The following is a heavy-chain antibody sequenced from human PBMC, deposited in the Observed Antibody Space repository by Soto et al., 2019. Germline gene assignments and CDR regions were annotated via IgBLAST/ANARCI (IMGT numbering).Heavy chain of an antibody. CDR1: GFTFSSYS. CDR3: ARAGLHLGELSVMYNWYDP. CDR2: ISSSSSTI. Sequence: GGSLRLSCAASGFTFSSYSMNWVRQAPGKWLEWVSYISSSSSTIYYADSVKGRFTISRDNAENSLYLQMNSLRAEDTAVYYCARAGLHLGELSVMYNWYDPCGQGTLVTVSS. D-gene: IGHD3-16*02. J-gene: IGHJ5*02. V-gene: IGHV3-48*01.